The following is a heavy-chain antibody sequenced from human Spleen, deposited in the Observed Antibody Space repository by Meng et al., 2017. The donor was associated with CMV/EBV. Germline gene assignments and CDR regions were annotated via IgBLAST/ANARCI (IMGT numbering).Heavy chain of an antibody. CDR1: GGSISSYY. V-gene: IGHV4-59*12. D-gene: IGHD3-16*01. J-gene: IGHJ5*02. CDR2: IYDSGST. Sequence: ETLSLTCTVSGGSISSYYWRWIRQPPGKGLEWIAHIYDSGSTSYNPSLKSRVTISVDTSKNQFSLKLSSVTAADTAVYYCARVGGGGGFDPWGQGTLVTVSS. CDR3: ARVGGGGGFDP.